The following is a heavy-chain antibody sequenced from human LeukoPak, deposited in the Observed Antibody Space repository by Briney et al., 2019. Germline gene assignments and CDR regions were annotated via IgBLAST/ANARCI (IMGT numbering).Heavy chain of an antibody. D-gene: IGHD6-13*01. CDR1: GYTSDFMKYG. CDR2: INPDSGHA. J-gene: IGHJ4*02. CDR3: ATALSSSSWLRGY. V-gene: IGHV1-18*01. Sequence: ASVKVSCKTSGYTSDFMKYGVAWVRQAPGQGLEWMGWINPDSGHANYAQKFQGRVTMTEDTSTDTAYMELSSLRSEDTAVYYCATALSSSSWLRGYWGQGTLVTVSS.